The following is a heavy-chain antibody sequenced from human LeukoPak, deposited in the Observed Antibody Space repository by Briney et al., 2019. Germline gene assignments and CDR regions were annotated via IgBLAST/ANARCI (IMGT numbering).Heavy chain of an antibody. CDR3: ARAPTGYCSSTSCYWFWTQEYYFDY. CDR2: MNPNSGNT. J-gene: IGHJ4*02. Sequence: ASVKVSCKASGYTFTSYDINWVRQATGQGLEWMGWMNPNSGNTGYAQKFQGRVTMTRNTSISTAHMELSSLRSEDTAVYYCARAPTGYCSSTSCYWFWTQEYYFDYWGQGTLVTVSS. D-gene: IGHD2-2*01. V-gene: IGHV1-8*01. CDR1: GYTFTSYD.